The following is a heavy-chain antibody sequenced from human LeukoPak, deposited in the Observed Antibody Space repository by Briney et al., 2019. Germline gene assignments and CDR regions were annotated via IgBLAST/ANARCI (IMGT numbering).Heavy chain of an antibody. J-gene: IGHJ4*02. CDR1: VFTFSNYP. V-gene: IGHV3-49*04. CDR3: TRPYYDYLTGYYSDY. CDR2: LGSTAYGGTT. D-gene: IGHD3-9*01. Sequence: GRSLRLSCTTSVFTFSNYPMSWVRQAPGKGLEWLALLGSTAYGGTTKYAASVKGRFTISRDDSKSNAYLQMDSLKTEDTAVYYCTRPYYDYLTGYYSDYWGQGTLVTVSS.